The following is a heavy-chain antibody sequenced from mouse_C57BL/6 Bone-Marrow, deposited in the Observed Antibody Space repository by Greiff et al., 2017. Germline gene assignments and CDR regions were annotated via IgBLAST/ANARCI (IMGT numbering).Heavy chain of an antibody. V-gene: IGHV1-81*01. CDR1: GYTFTSYG. Sequence: QVQLQQSGAELARPGASVKLSCKASGYTFTSYGISWVKQRTGQGLEWIGEIYPRSGNTYYNDKFKGKATLTADKSSSTAYMELRSLTSEDSAVYFCARDYYGSSYGYFDYWGQGTTLTVSS. CDR3: ARDYYGSSYGYFDY. J-gene: IGHJ2*01. D-gene: IGHD1-1*01. CDR2: IYPRSGNT.